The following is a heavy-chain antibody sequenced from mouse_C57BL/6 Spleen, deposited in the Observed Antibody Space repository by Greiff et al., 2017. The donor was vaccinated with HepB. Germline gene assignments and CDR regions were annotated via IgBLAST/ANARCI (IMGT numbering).Heavy chain of an antibody. Sequence: QVQLKESGAELVRPGASVTLSCKASGYTFTDYEMHWVKQTPVHGLEWIGAIHPETGGTAYNQKFKGKAILTADKSSSTAYMELRSLTSEDSAVYYCTRTYDGYYVFDYWGQGTTLTVSS. CDR1: GYTFTDYE. D-gene: IGHD2-3*01. CDR3: TRTYDGYYVFDY. J-gene: IGHJ2*01. CDR2: IHPETGGT. V-gene: IGHV1-15*01.